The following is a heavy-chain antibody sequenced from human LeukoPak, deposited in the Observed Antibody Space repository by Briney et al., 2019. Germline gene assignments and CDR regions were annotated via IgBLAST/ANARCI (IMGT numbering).Heavy chain of an antibody. V-gene: IGHV6-1*01. CDR3: AREITDAFDI. CDR1: GDSVSSNSAA. CDR2: TYYRSTWYN. Sequence: QTLSLTCAIPGDSVSSNSAAWNWIRQSPSRGLEWLARTYYRSTWYNVYAVSVKSRITINPDTSKNQLSLQLNSVSPEDTAVYYCAREITDAFDIWGQGTMVTVSS. D-gene: IGHD1-14*01. J-gene: IGHJ3*02.